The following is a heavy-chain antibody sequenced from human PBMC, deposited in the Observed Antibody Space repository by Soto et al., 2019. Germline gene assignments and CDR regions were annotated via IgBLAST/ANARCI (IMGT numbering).Heavy chain of an antibody. D-gene: IGHD6-25*01. CDR2: ISWNSGSI. Sequence: EVQLVESGGGLVQPGRSLRLSCAASGFTFDDYAMHWVRQAPGKGLEWVSGISWNSGSIGYADSVKGRFTISRDNAKNSLYLQMSSLRAEDTALYYCAKGLGSGWPRYYGMDVWGQGTTVTVSS. V-gene: IGHV3-9*01. J-gene: IGHJ6*02. CDR3: AKGLGSGWPRYYGMDV. CDR1: GFTFDDYA.